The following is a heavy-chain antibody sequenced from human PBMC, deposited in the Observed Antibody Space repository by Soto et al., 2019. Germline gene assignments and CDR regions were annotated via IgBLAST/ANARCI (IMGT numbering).Heavy chain of an antibody. D-gene: IGHD3-22*01. J-gene: IGHJ6*02. Sequence: GESLKLSGTVSGYHFTRYWISCVRQLPGKGLEWMGRIDPSGSYTNYSPSFQGHVTISADKSISTAYLQWSSLKASDTAMYYCAASGYYVPYGMDVWGQGTTVTVSS. V-gene: IGHV5-10-1*01. CDR2: IDPSGSYT. CDR3: AASGYYVPYGMDV. CDR1: GYHFTRYW.